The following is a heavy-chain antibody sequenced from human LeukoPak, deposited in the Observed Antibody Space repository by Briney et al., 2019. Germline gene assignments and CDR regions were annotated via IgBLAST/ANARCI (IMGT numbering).Heavy chain of an antibody. CDR2: IKPDGSAK. CDR3: ARGPGFLTDY. D-gene: IGHD3-3*01. Sequence: GGSLRLSCAASGFTFNSYWMTWFRQAPGQGLEWVANIKPDGSAKYCVDSVKGRFTISRDNAKNSLYLQMNSLRVEDTAVYYCARGPGFLTDYWGQGTLDTVSS. J-gene: IGHJ4*02. V-gene: IGHV3-7*01. CDR1: GFTFNSYW.